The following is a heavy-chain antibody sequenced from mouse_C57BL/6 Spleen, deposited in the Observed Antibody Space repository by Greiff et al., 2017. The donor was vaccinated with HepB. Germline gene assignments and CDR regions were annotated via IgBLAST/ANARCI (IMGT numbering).Heavy chain of an antibody. CDR1: GYTFTSYG. J-gene: IGHJ4*01. D-gene: IGHD2-4*01. CDR2: IYPRSGNT. V-gene: IGHV1-81*01. CDR3: ARRGDYDGGYYAMDY. Sequence: VQLQQSGAELARPGASVKLSCKASGYTFTSYGISWVKQRTGQGLEWIGEIYPRSGNTYYNEKFKGKATLTADKSSSTAYMELRSLTSEDSAVYFCARRGDYDGGYYAMDYWGQVTSVTVSS.